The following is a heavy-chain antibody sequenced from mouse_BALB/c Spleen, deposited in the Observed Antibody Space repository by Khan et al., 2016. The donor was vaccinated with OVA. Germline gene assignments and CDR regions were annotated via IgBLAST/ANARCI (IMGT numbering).Heavy chain of an antibody. CDR1: GFSLTGYG. Sequence: QVQLKESGPGLVAPSQSLSITCTVSGFSLTGYGVNWVRQPPGKGLEWLGMIWGDGSTDYNSALKSRLSISKDNSKSQVFLKMNSLQTDDTDRYYCARERYYCGRGLAYWGQGTLVTVSA. CDR2: IWGDGST. V-gene: IGHV2-6-7*01. CDR3: ARERYYCGRGLAY. D-gene: IGHD1-1*01. J-gene: IGHJ3*01.